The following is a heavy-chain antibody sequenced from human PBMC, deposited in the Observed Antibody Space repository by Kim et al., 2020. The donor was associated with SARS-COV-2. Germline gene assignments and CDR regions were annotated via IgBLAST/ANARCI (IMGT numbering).Heavy chain of an antibody. V-gene: IGHV4-39*07. D-gene: IGHD3-10*01. CDR2: IYYSGST. CDR3: ARVFYYGVPMDV. Sequence: SETLSLTCTVSGGSISSSSYYWGWIRQPPGKGLEWIGSIYYSGSTYYNPSLKSRVTISVDTSKNQFSLKLSSVTAADTAVYYCARVFYYGVPMDVWGQGTTVTVSS. CDR1: GGSISSSSYY. J-gene: IGHJ6*02.